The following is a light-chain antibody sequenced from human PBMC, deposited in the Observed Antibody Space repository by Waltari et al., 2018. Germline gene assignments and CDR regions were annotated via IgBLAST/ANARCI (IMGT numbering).Light chain of an antibody. CDR1: NSDIGFYNY. CDR2: DVC. Sequence: QSALTQPASVSGSPGQSITISCTGTNSDIGFYNYVSWYRQYHSKAPKLIIYDVCERPAGVSSRFSASKSGNTASLTISGLQADDEADYYCNSYTGSNSWVFGGGTKVTVL. J-gene: IGLJ3*02. V-gene: IGLV2-14*01. CDR3: NSYTGSNSWV.